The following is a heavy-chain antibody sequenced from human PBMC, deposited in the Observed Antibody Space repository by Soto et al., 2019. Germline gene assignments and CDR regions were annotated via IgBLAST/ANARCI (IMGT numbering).Heavy chain of an antibody. CDR1: GGTFSSYT. CDR2: IIPILGIA. D-gene: IGHD2-2*01. V-gene: IGHV1-69*02. Sequence: QVQLVQSGAEVKKPGSSVKVSCKASGGTFSSYTISWVRQAPGQGLEWMGRIIPILGIANYAQKFQGRVTITAAKASGTAYLVLSSLRSEDAAVYYCASGYCSSTSCFTRGGDAFDIWGQVTMVTVSS. J-gene: IGHJ3*02. CDR3: ASGYCSSTSCFTRGGDAFDI.